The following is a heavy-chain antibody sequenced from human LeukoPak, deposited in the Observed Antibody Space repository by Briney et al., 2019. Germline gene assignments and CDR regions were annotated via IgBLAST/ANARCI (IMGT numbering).Heavy chain of an antibody. CDR2: IHSSGST. J-gene: IGHJ4*02. CDR3: SRGLSDVY. Sequence: SETLSLACTVSGGSVSSYYWSWIRQPPGKGLEWIGYIHSSGSTKYSPSLKSRVTISVDTSRNQFSLKLSSVTAADTAVYYCSRGLSDVYWGQGTLVTVSS. CDR1: GGSVSSYY. V-gene: IGHV4-59*02.